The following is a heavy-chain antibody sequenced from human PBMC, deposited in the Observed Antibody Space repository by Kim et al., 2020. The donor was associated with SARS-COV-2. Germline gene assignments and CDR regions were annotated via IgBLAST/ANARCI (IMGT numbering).Heavy chain of an antibody. CDR2: ISSSSSYI. J-gene: IGHJ4*02. CDR3: ARDHAPSGSYPYYFDY. V-gene: IGHV3-21*01. Sequence: GGSLRLSCAASGFTFSSYSMNWVRQAPGKGLEWVSSISSSSSYIYYADSVKGRFTISRDNAKNSLYLQMNSLRAEDTAVYYCARDHAPSGSYPYYFDYWGQGTLVTVSS. D-gene: IGHD3-10*01. CDR1: GFTFSSYS.